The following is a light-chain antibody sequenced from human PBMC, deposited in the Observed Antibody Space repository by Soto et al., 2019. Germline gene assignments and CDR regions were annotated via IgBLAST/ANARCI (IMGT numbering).Light chain of an antibody. J-gene: IGKJ4*01. V-gene: IGKV3-15*01. CDR3: QQYNNWFT. CDR2: GAS. CDR1: QSVSSN. Sequence: EIVMTQSPATLSVSPGERATLSCRASQSVSSNLAWYQQKPGQAPRLLIYGASTRATGIPARFSGSGSGTEFTLTISSLQSEDFAVYHCQQYNNWFTFGGGTKVEIK.